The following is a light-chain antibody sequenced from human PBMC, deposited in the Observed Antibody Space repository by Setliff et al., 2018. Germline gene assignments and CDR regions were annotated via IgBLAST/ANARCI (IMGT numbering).Light chain of an antibody. J-gene: IGLJ1*01. Sequence: QTVVTQEPSFSVSPGGTVTLTCGLSSGSVSATHYPSWYQQTPGQPPRTLIYSTDTRSPGVPNRFPGSIRGNRAALTITGAQADDESDYYCMIYIRRGIYVFGNGTKVTVL. V-gene: IGLV8-61*01. CDR1: SGSVSATHY. CDR2: STD. CDR3: MIYIRRGIYV.